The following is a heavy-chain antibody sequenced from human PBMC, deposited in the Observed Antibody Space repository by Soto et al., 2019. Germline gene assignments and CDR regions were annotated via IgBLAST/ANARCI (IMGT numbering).Heavy chain of an antibody. Sequence: EVQLLESGGGLVQPGGSLRLSCAASGFTFSSYAMSWVRQAPGKGLGWVSRISGSGGNTYYADSVKGRFTIPRDNSKNTLYLQMISLRVEDTAVYYCAKSLCYYYYGMDVWCQGTTVTVSS. J-gene: IGHJ6*02. CDR2: ISGSGGNT. V-gene: IGHV3-23*01. CDR1: GFTFSSYA. CDR3: AKSLCYYYYGMDV.